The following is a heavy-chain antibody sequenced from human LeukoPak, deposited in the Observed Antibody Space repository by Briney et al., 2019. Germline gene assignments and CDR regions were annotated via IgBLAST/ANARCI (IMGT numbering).Heavy chain of an antibody. CDR1: GFTFSSYA. Sequence: GGSLRLSCAGSGFTFSSYAMSWVRQAPGKGLEWVSTITGSGDSTYYADSVKGRFTISRDNYKNTLYLQMNSLRAEDTAVYYCAKVDGITIFEVFDYWGQGTLVTVSS. V-gene: IGHV3-23*01. CDR3: AKVDGITIFEVFDY. J-gene: IGHJ4*02. CDR2: ITGSGDST. D-gene: IGHD3-3*01.